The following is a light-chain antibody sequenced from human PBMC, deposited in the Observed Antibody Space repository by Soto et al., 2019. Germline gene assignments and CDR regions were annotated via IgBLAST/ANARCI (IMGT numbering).Light chain of an antibody. V-gene: IGKV1-39*01. CDR3: QQSYSTPHT. CDR2: AAS. Sequence: DIQMTQSPSSLSASLGDRVTITCRASQTISSNLNCHQHKPGTAPNLLIYAASSLQSGVPSRFSGSGSGTDFTLTISSLQPEDFATYYCQQSYSTPHTFGQGTRLEIK. J-gene: IGKJ5*01. CDR1: QTISSN.